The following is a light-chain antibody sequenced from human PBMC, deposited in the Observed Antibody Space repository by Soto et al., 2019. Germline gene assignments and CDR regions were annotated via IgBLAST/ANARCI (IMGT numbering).Light chain of an antibody. J-gene: IGLJ3*02. V-gene: IGLV1-44*01. Sequence: QSVLTQPPSASGTPGQRVTISCSGGSSNIGSNTVNWYQQLPGTAPKLLIDSDNQRPSGVPDRFSGSKSGTSASLAISGLQSEDEADYYCAAWDDSLNGWVFGGGTKLTVL. CDR1: SSNIGSNT. CDR3: AAWDDSLNGWV. CDR2: SDN.